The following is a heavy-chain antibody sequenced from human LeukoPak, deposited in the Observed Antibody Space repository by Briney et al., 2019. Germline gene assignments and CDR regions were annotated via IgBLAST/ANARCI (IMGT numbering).Heavy chain of an antibody. CDR1: GFTFNNYW. CDR3: ARICSSTDCLIPD. Sequence: GGSLRLSCAASGFTFNNYWMHWVRQAPGKGLVWISRINSDASDTNYADFVKGRFTISRDNAKNTVYLQINSLRDEDTAVYYCARICSSTDCLIPDWGQGTLVTVSS. D-gene: IGHD2-2*01. J-gene: IGHJ4*02. V-gene: IGHV3-74*01. CDR2: INSDASDT.